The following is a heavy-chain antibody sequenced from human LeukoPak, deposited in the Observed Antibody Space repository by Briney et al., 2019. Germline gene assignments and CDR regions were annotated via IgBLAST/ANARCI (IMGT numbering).Heavy chain of an antibody. V-gene: IGHV1-24*01. CDR1: GYTLTELS. J-gene: IGHJ4*02. D-gene: IGHD2-15*01. CDR2: FDPEDGET. Sequence: RASVKVSCKVSGYTLTELSMHWVRQAPGKGLEWMGGFDPEDGETIYAQKFQGRVTMTEDTSTDTAYMELSSLRSEDTAVYYCATKRVGCSGGSCYFDYWGQGTLVTVS. CDR3: ATKRVGCSGGSCYFDY.